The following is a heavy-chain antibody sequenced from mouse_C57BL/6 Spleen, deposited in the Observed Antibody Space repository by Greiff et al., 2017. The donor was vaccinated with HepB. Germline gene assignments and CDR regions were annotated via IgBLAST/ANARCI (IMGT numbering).Heavy chain of an antibody. CDR3: TRPAYYSNYVGFAY. Sequence: EVHLVESGGGLVQPGGSMKLSCAASGFTFSDAWMDWVRQSPEKGLEWVAEIRNKANNHATYYAESVKGRFTISRDDSKSSVYLQMNSLRAEDTGIYYCTRPAYYSNYVGFAYWGQGTLVTVSA. D-gene: IGHD2-5*01. J-gene: IGHJ3*01. CDR2: IRNKANNHAT. V-gene: IGHV6-6*01. CDR1: GFTFSDAW.